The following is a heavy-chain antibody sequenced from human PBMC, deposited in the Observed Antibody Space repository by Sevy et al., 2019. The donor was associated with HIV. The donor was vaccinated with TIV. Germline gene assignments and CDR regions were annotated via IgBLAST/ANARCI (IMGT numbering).Heavy chain of an antibody. CDR2: FDPEDGET. CDR1: GYTLTELS. V-gene: IGHV1-24*01. Sequence: ASVKASCKVSGYTLTELSMHWVRQAPGEGLEWMGCFDPEDGETIYAQKFQGRVTMTEDTSTDTAYMELSSLGSDDTAVYYCATTHPIKIVGATRGYYYFMDVWGKGSTVTVSS. CDR3: ATTHPIKIVGATRGYYYFMDV. D-gene: IGHD1-26*01. J-gene: IGHJ6*03.